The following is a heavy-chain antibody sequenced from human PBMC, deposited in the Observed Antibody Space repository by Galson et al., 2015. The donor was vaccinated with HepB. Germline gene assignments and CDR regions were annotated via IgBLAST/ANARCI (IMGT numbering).Heavy chain of an antibody. Sequence: SVKVSCKAPGYTFTSYGISWVRQAPGQGLEWMGWISAYNGNTNYAQKLQGRVTMTTDTSTSTAYMELRSLRSDDTAVYYCARDQSGYSSQGAADAFDIWGQGTMVTVSS. CDR3: ARDQSGYSSQGAADAFDI. V-gene: IGHV1-18*04. CDR2: ISAYNGNT. D-gene: IGHD6-13*01. CDR1: GYTFTSYG. J-gene: IGHJ3*02.